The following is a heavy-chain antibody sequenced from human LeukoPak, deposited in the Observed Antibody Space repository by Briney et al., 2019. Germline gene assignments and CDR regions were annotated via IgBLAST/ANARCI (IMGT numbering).Heavy chain of an antibody. CDR3: AGRRVLDASFDY. D-gene: IGHD3-16*01. CDR1: GFSLSINY. J-gene: IGHJ4*02. CDR2: IYSGDNT. V-gene: IGHV3-66*02. Sequence: HPGGSLRVSCADPGFSLSINYMSWVRQAPGKGLEWVSVIYSGDNTYYVESVKGRFTISRDNSKNTLFLQMNRLRAEDTAVYYCAGRRVLDASFDYWGQGTLVTVSS.